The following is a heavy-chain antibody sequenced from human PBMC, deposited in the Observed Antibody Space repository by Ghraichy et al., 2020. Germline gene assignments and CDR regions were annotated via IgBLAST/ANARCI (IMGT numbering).Heavy chain of an antibody. J-gene: IGHJ4*02. D-gene: IGHD3-3*01. CDR1: GGSISSYY. CDR2: IYYSGST. CDR3: ARGTYYDFWSGYFHFDY. Sequence: ETLSLTCTVSGGSISSYYWSWIRQPPGKGLEWIGYIYYSGSTNYNPSLKSRVTISVDTSKNQFSLKLSSVTAADTAVYYCARGTYYDFWSGYFHFDYWGQGTLVTVSS. V-gene: IGHV4-59*01.